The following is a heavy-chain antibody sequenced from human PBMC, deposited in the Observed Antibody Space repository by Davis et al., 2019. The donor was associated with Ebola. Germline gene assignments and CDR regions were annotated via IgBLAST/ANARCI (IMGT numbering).Heavy chain of an antibody. D-gene: IGHD3-22*01. Sequence: MPSATLSLTCTVSGGSISSYYWSWTRQPPGKGLEWIGYIYYSGSTNYNPSLKSRVTISVDTSKNQFSLKLSSVTAADTAVYYCARHGYYYDSSGYYMGAFDIWGQGTMVTVSS. CDR1: GGSISSYY. V-gene: IGHV4-59*08. CDR3: ARHGYYYDSSGYYMGAFDI. CDR2: IYYSGST. J-gene: IGHJ3*02.